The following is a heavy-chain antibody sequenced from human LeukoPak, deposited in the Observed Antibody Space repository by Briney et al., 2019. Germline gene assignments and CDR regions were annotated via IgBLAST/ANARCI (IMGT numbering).Heavy chain of an antibody. Sequence: PSETLSLTCTVSGGPIKGSSSYWGWIRQPPGKGLQWIGSTYYSGSTYYNPSLKSRVTLSVDMSINQFSLKLNSVTAADTAMYHCARGTFGEFVDYWGQGILVTVSS. V-gene: IGHV4-39*01. D-gene: IGHD3-10*01. CDR3: ARGTFGEFVDY. CDR1: GGPIKGSSSY. J-gene: IGHJ4*02. CDR2: TYYSGST.